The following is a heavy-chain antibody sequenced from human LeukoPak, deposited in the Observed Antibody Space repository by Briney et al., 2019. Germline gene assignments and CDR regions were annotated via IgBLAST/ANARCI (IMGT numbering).Heavy chain of an antibody. J-gene: IGHJ4*02. CDR1: GCSFTSYW. CDR3: ARRYCSSTSCGYFDY. V-gene: IGHV5-51*01. Sequence: GESLKISCKGSGCSFTSYWIGWVRQMPGKGLEWMGIIYPGDSDTRYSPSFQGQVTISADKSISTAYLQWSSLKASDTAMYYCARRYCSSTSCGYFDYWGQGTLVTVSS. CDR2: IYPGDSDT. D-gene: IGHD2-2*01.